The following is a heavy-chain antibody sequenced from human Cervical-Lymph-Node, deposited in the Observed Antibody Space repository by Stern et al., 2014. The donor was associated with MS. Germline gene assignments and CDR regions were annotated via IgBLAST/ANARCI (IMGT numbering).Heavy chain of an antibody. D-gene: IGHD6-19*01. V-gene: IGHV2-70*01. CDR3: ARSRGQWLVKGYYYGMDV. Sequence: QVTLRESGPALVKPTQTLTLTGTFSGFSLSTSGMCVSWIRQPPGKALEWLALIDWDDDKYYSTSLKTRLTISKDTSKNQVVLTMTNMDPVDTATYYCARSRGQWLVKGYYYGMDVWGQGTTVTVSS. J-gene: IGHJ6*02. CDR2: IDWDDDK. CDR1: GFSLSTSGMC.